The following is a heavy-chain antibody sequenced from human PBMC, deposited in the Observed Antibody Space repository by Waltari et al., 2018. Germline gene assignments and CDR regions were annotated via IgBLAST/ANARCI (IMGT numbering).Heavy chain of an antibody. Sequence: EVQLVETGGGLIQPGGSLRLSCAASGFTVSSNYMSWVRQAPGQGLGWGSVIYSGGSTYYADSGKGRFTISRDNSKNTLYLQMNSLRAEDTAVYYCARVKGKEKTYYDFWSALPTGWYFDLWGRGTLVTVSS. CDR3: ARVKGKEKTYYDFWSALPTGWYFDL. J-gene: IGHJ2*01. V-gene: IGHV3-53*02. CDR2: IYSGGST. D-gene: IGHD3-3*01. CDR1: GFTVSSNY.